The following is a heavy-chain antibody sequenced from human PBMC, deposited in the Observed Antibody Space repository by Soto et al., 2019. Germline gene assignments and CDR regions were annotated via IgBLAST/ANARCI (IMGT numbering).Heavy chain of an antibody. D-gene: IGHD6-19*01. V-gene: IGHV4-59*08. CDR1: GASISPYY. Sequence: SETLSLTCTVSGASISPYYWSWIRQPPGKGLEWIGYIYYAGSTNYNPSLKSRVTISVDTSKNQFSLKLSSVTAADTAVYYCARRVYSSGWYSGNWFDPWGQGTLVTVSS. J-gene: IGHJ5*02. CDR3: ARRVYSSGWYSGNWFDP. CDR2: IYYAGST.